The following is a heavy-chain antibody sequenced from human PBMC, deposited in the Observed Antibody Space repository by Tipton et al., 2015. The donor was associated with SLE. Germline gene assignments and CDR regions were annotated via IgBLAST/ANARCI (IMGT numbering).Heavy chain of an antibody. Sequence: TLSLTCSVSGGSISSNNYFWGWTRQPPGKGLEWIGSIFNSGSANYSPSLKSRVTISVDTSKNQFSLKLTSVTAADTAVFYCVSLSFGDLSRRGYYSHYYMDVWGKGTTVTVSS. V-gene: IGHV4-39*07. J-gene: IGHJ6*03. CDR2: IFNSGSA. CDR1: GGSISSNNYF. D-gene: IGHD3-10*01. CDR3: VSLSFGDLSRRGYYSHYYMDV.